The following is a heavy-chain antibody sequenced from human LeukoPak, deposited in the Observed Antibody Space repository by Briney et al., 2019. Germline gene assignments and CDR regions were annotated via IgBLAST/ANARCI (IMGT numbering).Heavy chain of an antibody. CDR2: VNHSGST. CDR1: SGSFSGYY. Sequence: SETLSLTCAVYSGSFSGYYRSWIRQPPGKGLEWIGEVNHSGSTNYNPSLKSRVTISVDTSKNQFSLKLSSVTAADTAVYYCARGLTTVTTFNWFDPWGQGTLVTVSS. J-gene: IGHJ5*02. D-gene: IGHD4-17*01. CDR3: ARGLTTVTTFNWFDP. V-gene: IGHV4-34*01.